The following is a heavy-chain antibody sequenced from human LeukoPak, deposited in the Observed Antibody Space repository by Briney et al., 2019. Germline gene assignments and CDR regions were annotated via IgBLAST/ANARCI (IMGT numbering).Heavy chain of an antibody. J-gene: IGHJ2*01. D-gene: IGHD6-19*01. CDR2: ISGSGGST. CDR1: GFTFSSYA. V-gene: IGHV3-23*01. Sequence: GGSLRLSCAASGFTFSSYAMSWVRQAPGKGLEWVSAISGSGGSTYYADSVKGRFTISRDNSKNTLYLQMNSLRAEDTAVYYCAKDSYSSGWPQGRYYWYFDLWGRGTLVTVSS. CDR3: AKDSYSSGWPQGRYYWYFDL.